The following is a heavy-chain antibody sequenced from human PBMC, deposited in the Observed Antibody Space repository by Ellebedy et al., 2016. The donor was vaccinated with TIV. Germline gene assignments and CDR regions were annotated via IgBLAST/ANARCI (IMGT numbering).Heavy chain of an antibody. D-gene: IGHD4/OR15-4a*01. CDR3: ARVIGHLDRDGATGSPPPPLDY. J-gene: IGHJ4*02. CDR1: GYTFTSFG. Sequence: ASVKVSCKASGYTFTSFGISWLRQAPGQGLEWMGWISAYNGNTKCAQKVQGRVTMTTDKPTSTGYMELRSLRSDDTAVYYCARVIGHLDRDGATGSPPPPLDYWGQGTLVTVSS. V-gene: IGHV1-18*04. CDR2: ISAYNGNT.